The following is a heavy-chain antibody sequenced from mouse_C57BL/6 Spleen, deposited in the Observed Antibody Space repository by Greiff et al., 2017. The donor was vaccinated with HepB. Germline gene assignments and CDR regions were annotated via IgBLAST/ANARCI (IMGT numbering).Heavy chain of an antibody. D-gene: IGHD1-1*01. V-gene: IGHV1-82*01. CDR3: ARSRGLLRYFDY. CDR1: GYAFSSSW. J-gene: IGHJ2*01. Sequence: QVQLKQSGPELVKPGASVKISCKASGYAFSSSWMNWVKQRPGKGLEWIGRIYPGDGDTNYNGKFKGKATLTADKSSSTAYMQLSSLTSEDSAVYFCARSRGLLRYFDYWGQGTTLTVSS. CDR2: IYPGDGDT.